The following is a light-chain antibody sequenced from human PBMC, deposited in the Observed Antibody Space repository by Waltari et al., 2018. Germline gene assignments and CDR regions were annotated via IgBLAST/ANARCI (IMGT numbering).Light chain of an antibody. J-gene: IGLJ1*01. CDR2: DVS. CDR1: SSELGTYNY. CDR3: DSKSSSSPHV. Sequence: QSALTQPASVPGSPGPSITVSCPGTSSELGTYNYFPWYQQHPGKAPKLMIYDVSSRPSGVSNRFSGSKSGNTASLTISGLQAEDEADYYCDSKSSSSPHVFGTGTKVTVL. V-gene: IGLV2-14*03.